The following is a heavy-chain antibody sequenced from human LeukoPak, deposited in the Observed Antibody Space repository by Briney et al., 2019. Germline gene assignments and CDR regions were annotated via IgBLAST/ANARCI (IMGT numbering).Heavy chain of an antibody. D-gene: IGHD2-15*01. Sequence: AAVKLSFKASGYTFTGYYMHLVRQAPGQGLEWMGWINPNSGGTNYAQKVQGRVTMTRATAISTAYMELSSLRSDDTAVYYCATKIVVVVAVLNWFDPWGQGTLVTVSS. J-gene: IGHJ5*02. V-gene: IGHV1-2*02. CDR1: GYTFTGYY. CDR2: INPNSGGT. CDR3: ATKIVVVVAVLNWFDP.